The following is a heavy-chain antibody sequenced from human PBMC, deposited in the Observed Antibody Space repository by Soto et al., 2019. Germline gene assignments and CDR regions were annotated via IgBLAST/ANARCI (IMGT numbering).Heavy chain of an antibody. CDR2: IYSGGST. V-gene: IGHV3-53*01. CDR3: ARRHSSSWHFDY. Sequence: GGSLRLSCAASGFTVSSNYMGWVRQAPGKGLEWVSVIYSGGSTYYADSVKGRFTISRDNSKNTLYLQMNSLRAEDTAVYYCARRHSSSWHFDYWGQGTLVTVSS. J-gene: IGHJ4*02. D-gene: IGHD6-13*01. CDR1: GFTVSSNY.